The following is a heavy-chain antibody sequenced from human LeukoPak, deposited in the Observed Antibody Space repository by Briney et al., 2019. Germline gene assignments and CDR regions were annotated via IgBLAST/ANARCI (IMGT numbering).Heavy chain of an antibody. CDR3: ARHRSKWLQSSFDY. CDR2: IFISGGT. J-gene: IGHJ4*02. V-gene: IGHV4-61*02. D-gene: IGHD5-24*01. Sequence: SETLSLTCTVSGDSITSGSYYWSWIRQPAGKGLEWIGRIFISGGTNYNPSLRSRVTMSLDTSKNQFSLKLYSVTAADTAVYYCARHRSKWLQSSFDYWGQGTLVTVSS. CDR1: GDSITSGSYY.